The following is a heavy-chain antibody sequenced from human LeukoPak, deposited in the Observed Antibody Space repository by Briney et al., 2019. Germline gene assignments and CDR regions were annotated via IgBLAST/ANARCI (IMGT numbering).Heavy chain of an antibody. V-gene: IGHV3-53*01. CDR2: LYSGGSI. J-gene: IGHJ4*02. CDR3: AKDLHYYDSSGYYYEGY. D-gene: IGHD3-22*01. Sequence: GGSLRLSCAASGLIVSSNYMSWVRPAPGKGLEWVSVLYSGGSIYYADSVKGRFTISRDNSKNTLYLQMNSLRAEDTAVYYCAKDLHYYDSSGYYYEGYWGQGTLVSVSS. CDR1: GLIVSSNY.